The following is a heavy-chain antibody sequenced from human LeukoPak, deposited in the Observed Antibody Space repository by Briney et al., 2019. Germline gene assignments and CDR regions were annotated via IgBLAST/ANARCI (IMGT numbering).Heavy chain of an antibody. D-gene: IGHD1-26*01. CDR1: GFTFSSYS. Sequence: GGSLRLSCVVSGFTFSSYSMNWVRQAPGKGLEWVSHITASGTAMFYADSVKGRFTISRDNAKNSLYLQMNSLRDEDTAVYYCVRDLGGRSGHWGQGTLVTVSS. V-gene: IGHV3-48*02. CDR3: VRDLGGRSGH. J-gene: IGHJ4*02. CDR2: ITASGTAM.